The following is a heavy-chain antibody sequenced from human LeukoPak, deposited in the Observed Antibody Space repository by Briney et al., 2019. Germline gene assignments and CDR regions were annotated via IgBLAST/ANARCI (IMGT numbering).Heavy chain of an antibody. J-gene: IGHJ4*02. CDR2: IKRKNEGGTT. D-gene: IGHD3-3*01. V-gene: IGHV3-15*01. Sequence: GGSLRLSCAASGFSLSNVWMGWVRQASGKGPEWVGRIKRKNEGGTTDYAAPVKGRFTISRDDPKNTLYLQMTSLQTEDTAVYYCTTALYDFWSGYTPVDYWGQGTLVSVSS. CDR1: GFSLSNVW. CDR3: TTALYDFWSGYTPVDY.